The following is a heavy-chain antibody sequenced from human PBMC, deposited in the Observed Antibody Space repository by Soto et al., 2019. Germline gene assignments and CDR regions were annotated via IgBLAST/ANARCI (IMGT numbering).Heavy chain of an antibody. CDR1: GFTFDDYA. Sequence: GGSLRLSCAASGFTFDDYAMHWVRQAPGKGLEWVSGISWNSGSIGYADSVKGRFTISRDNSKNTLYLQMNSLRAEDTAVYYCAKDQGGYFICYFDYWGQGTLVTVSS. D-gene: IGHD5-12*01. J-gene: IGHJ4*02. CDR3: AKDQGGYFICYFDY. V-gene: IGHV3-9*01. CDR2: ISWNSGSI.